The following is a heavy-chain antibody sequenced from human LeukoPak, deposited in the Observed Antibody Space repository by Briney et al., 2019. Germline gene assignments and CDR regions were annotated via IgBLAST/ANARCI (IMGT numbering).Heavy chain of an antibody. D-gene: IGHD1-26*01. V-gene: IGHV4-59*01. J-gene: IGHJ4*02. CDR2: IYYSGST. Sequence: PSETLSLTCTVSGGPISSYYWSWIRQPPGKGLEWIGYIYYSGSTNYNPSLKSRVTISVDTSKNQFSLKLSSVTAADTAVYYCARDSVGATFDYWGQRTLVTVSS. CDR1: GGPISSYY. CDR3: ARDSVGATFDY.